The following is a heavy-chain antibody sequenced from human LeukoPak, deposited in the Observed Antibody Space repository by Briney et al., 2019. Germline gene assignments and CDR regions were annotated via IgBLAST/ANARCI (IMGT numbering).Heavy chain of an antibody. D-gene: IGHD6-6*01. Sequence: KPSQTLSLTCTVSGGSISSGGYYWSWIRQPPGKGLEWIGYIYHSGSTYYNPSLKSRVTISVDRSKNQISLKLSSVTAADTAVYYCARDPAAARGPDYWGQGTLVTVSS. CDR2: IYHSGST. J-gene: IGHJ4*02. CDR3: ARDPAAARGPDY. V-gene: IGHV4-30-2*01. CDR1: GGSISSGGYY.